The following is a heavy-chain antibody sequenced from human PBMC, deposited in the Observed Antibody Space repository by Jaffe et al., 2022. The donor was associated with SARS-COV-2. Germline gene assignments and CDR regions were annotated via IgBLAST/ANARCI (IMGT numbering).Heavy chain of an antibody. V-gene: IGHV1-2*06. CDR1: GYTFTGYY. J-gene: IGHJ5*02. CDR3: ARRGVGSSSSVGGNWFDP. Sequence: QVQLVQSGAEVKKPGASVKVSCKASGYTFTGYYMHWVRQAPGQGLEWMGRINPNSGGTNYAQKFQGRVTMTRDTSISTAYMELSRLRSDDTAVYYCARRGVGSSSSVGGNWFDPWGQGTLVTVSS. D-gene: IGHD6-6*01. CDR2: INPNSGGT.